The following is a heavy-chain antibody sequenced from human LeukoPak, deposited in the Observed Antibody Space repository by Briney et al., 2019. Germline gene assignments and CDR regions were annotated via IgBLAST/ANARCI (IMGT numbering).Heavy chain of an antibody. CDR3: ARGIFGVQYFDY. D-gene: IGHD3-3*01. CDR1: GYTFTTYD. J-gene: IGHJ4*02. Sequence: ASVKVSCKASGYTFTTYDINWVRQATGQGREWMGWVNPNSGNTGYAQKFQGRVTMTRNTSISTAYMELSSLRSEDTAVYYCARGIFGVQYFDYWGQGTLVTVSS. V-gene: IGHV1-8*01. CDR2: VNPNSGNT.